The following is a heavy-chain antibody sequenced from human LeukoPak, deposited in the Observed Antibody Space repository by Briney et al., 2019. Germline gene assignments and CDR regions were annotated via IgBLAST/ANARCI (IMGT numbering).Heavy chain of an antibody. Sequence: GGSLRLSCAASGFTFSSYAMSWVRQAPGKGLEWVSAISAGGSRTSYADSVKGRFTISRDNSKNTLYLQVNSLRAEDTAVYYCAKLAEDRGRSYGLGDDYYMDVWGKGTTVTVSS. J-gene: IGHJ6*03. CDR1: GFTFSSYA. D-gene: IGHD5-18*01. CDR2: ISAGGSRT. V-gene: IGHV3-23*01. CDR3: AKLAEDRGRSYGLGDDYYMDV.